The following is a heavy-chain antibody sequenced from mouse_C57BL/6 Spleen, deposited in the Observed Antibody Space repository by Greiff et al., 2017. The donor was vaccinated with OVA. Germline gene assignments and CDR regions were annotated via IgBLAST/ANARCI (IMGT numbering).Heavy chain of an antibody. CDR3: TRWDGSRYFDV. CDR2: IDPETGGT. CDR1: GYTFTDYE. Sequence: VKLQESGAELVRPGASVTLSCKASGYTFTDYEMHWVKQTPVHGLEWIGAIDPETGGTAYNQKFKGKAILTADKSSSTAYMELRSLTSEDSAVYYCTRWDGSRYFDVWGTGTTVTVSS. D-gene: IGHD1-1*01. V-gene: IGHV1-15*01. J-gene: IGHJ1*03.